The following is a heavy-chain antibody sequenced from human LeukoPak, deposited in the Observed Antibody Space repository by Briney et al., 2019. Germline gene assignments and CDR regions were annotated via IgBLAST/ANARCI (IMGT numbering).Heavy chain of an antibody. CDR1: GYSFTSYW. CDR2: IDPSDSYT. CDR3: ARRGNSVWYFDY. Sequence: HGESLKISCKGSGYSFTSYWISWVRQMPGKGLEWMGRIDPSDSYTNYSPSFQGHVTISADKSISTAYLQWSSLKASDTAMYYCARRGNSVWYFDYWGQGTLVTVSS. D-gene: IGHD6-19*01. V-gene: IGHV5-10-1*01. J-gene: IGHJ4*02.